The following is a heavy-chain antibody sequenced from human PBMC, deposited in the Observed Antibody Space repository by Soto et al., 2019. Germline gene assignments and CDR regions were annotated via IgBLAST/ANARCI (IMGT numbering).Heavy chain of an antibody. D-gene: IGHD3-9*01. CDR1: GGSISSSSYY. V-gene: IGHV4-39*01. J-gene: IGHJ4*02. CDR3: ARLEGLATISYYFDF. Sequence: QLQLQESGPGLVKPSEALSLTCSVSGGSISSSSYYWGWIRQPPGKGLEWIGSIYYSGSTYYNPSLKRRVTISIDKAKKQSSLKLSSLTAADTAVYYCARLEGLATISYYFDFWGQGTLVTVSS. CDR2: IYYSGST.